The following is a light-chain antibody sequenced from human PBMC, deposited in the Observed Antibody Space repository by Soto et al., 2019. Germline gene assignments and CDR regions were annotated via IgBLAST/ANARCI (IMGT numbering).Light chain of an antibody. J-gene: IGLJ1*01. CDR3: SSYTSNRTFDV. Sequence: SALTQPASVSGSPGQSITISCTGTSSVVGRYNFVSWYQQHPDKAPKLMIYEVSNRPSGISYRFSGSKSGNTASLTIFGLQAEDEADYYCSSYTSNRTFDVFGNETKLTVL. CDR2: EVS. V-gene: IGLV2-14*01. CDR1: SSVVGRYNF.